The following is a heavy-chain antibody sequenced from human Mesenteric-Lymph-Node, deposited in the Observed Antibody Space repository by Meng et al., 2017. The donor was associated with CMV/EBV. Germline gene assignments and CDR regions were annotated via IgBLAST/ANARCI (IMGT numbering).Heavy chain of an antibody. CDR3: ARSPPVWVGAFAV. D-gene: IGHD3-3*02. Sequence: GESLKISCAASGFTFSNYWMSWVRQAPGKGLEWVANINQDGSERYYVDSVKGRFTISRDNAKNSLCLQTNSLRAEDTAVYYCARSPPVWVGAFAVWGLGTTVTVSS. CDR2: INQDGSER. CDR1: GFTFSNYW. V-gene: IGHV3-7*01. J-gene: IGHJ6*02.